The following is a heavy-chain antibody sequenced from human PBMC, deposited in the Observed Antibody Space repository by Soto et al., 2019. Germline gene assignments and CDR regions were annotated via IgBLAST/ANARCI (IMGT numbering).Heavy chain of an antibody. CDR2: IYYSGST. V-gene: IGHV4-59*01. D-gene: IGHD2-15*01. Sequence: QVQLQESGPGLVKPSETLSLTCTVSGGSISSYYWSWIRQPPGKGLEWIGYIYYSGSTNYNPSLRSRVTISVDTSKNQFSLKLSSVTAADTAVYYCAGARGVVVAASEFDYWGQGTLVTVSS. J-gene: IGHJ4*02. CDR3: AGARGVVVAASEFDY. CDR1: GGSISSYY.